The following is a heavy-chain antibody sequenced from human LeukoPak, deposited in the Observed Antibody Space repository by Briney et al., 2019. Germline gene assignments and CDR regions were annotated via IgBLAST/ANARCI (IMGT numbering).Heavy chain of an antibody. CDR3: ARWVLRYGGYLGY. D-gene: IGHD5-12*01. CDR1: GYTFTGYY. V-gene: IGHV1-2*02. J-gene: IGHJ4*02. Sequence: ASVKVSCKASGYTFTGYYMHWVRQAPGQGLEWMGWINPNSGGTNYAQKFQGRVTVTRDTSINTVYMEVSRLRSDDTAVYYCARWVLRYGGYLGYWGQGTLVTVSS. CDR2: INPNSGGT.